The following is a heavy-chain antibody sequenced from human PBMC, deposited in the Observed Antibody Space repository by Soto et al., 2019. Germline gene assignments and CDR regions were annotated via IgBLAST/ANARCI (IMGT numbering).Heavy chain of an antibody. CDR1: GASITTYY. CDR3: ASDGDRSGLCEP. D-gene: IGHD7-27*01. CDR2: ISYSGST. V-gene: IGHV4-59*01. J-gene: IGHJ5*02. Sequence: SETLSLTCSVSGASITTYYWSWIRQPPGKGLEWIGSISYSGSTKYNPSLESRVMISLDTSKNQFSLRLTSVTAADTALYYCASDGDRSGLCEPWGQGALVTV.